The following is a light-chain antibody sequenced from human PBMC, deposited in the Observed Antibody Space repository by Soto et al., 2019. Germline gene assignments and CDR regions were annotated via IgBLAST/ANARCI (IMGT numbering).Light chain of an antibody. CDR1: QRVDNNF. V-gene: IGKV3-20*01. CDR2: GAS. CDR3: QQYGSSPWT. J-gene: IGKJ1*01. Sequence: LTQSPGTLSLSPGEGATLSCRTSQRVDNNFVAWYQQKPGQAPRLLIYGASTRATGIPDRFSGSGFGTDFTLTITRLEPEDFAVYYCQQYGSSPWTFGLGTKVDIK.